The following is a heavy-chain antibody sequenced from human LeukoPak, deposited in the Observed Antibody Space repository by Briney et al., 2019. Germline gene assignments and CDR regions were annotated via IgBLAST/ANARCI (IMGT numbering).Heavy chain of an antibody. V-gene: IGHV4-34*01. CDR3: ARGLFGYYGSGSYNY. CDR1: GGSFSGYY. J-gene: IGHJ4*02. Sequence: SETLSLTCAVYGGSFSGYYWSWIRQPPGKGLEWIGEINHSGSTNYNPSLKSRVTISVDTSKNQFSLKLSSVTAADTAVYYCARGLFGYYGSGSYNYWGQGTLVTVSS. D-gene: IGHD3-10*01. CDR2: INHSGST.